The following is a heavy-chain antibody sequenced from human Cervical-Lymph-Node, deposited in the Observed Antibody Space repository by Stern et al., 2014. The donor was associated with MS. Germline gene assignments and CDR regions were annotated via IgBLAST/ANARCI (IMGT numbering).Heavy chain of an antibody. J-gene: IGHJ4*02. D-gene: IGHD1-26*01. CDR3: TRVHRELPDY. CDR1: GYTFTDYG. CDR2: ISAYNGKT. Sequence: VQLLQSGPEVKKPGASVKVACKASGYTFTDYGFSWVRQAPGQGLEWMAWISAYNGKTNYAQSFQGRVTVTTDTSTTTAYMELRSLTSDDTAVYYCTRVHRELPDYWGQGTPVTVSS. V-gene: IGHV1-18*01.